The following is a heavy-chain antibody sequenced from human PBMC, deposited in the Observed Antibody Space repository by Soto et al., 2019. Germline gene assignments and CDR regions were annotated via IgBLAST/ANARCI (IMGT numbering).Heavy chain of an antibody. J-gene: IGHJ4*02. V-gene: IGHV3-23*01. CDR3: AKWGYDSWGGYLPTDY. D-gene: IGHD3-3*01. Sequence: GSLRLSCAASGFTFSSYAMSWVRQAPGKGLEWVSAISGSGGSTYYADSVKGRFTISRDNSKNTLYLQMNSLRAEDTAVYYCAKWGYDSWGGYLPTDYWGQGTLVTVYS. CDR1: GFTFSSYA. CDR2: ISGSGGST.